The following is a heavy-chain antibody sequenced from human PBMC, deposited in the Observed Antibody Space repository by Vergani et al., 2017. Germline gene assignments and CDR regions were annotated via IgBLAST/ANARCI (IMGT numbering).Heavy chain of an antibody. Sequence: EVQLLESGGGLVQPGGSLRLSCVASGFTFSSYAMSWVRQAPGKGLEWVSSISDSGGSTFYADSVKGRFTISRDNSKNTLYLQMNSLRVEDTAVYYCAHRPPSYGLFDYWGQGTLVTGSS. V-gene: IGHV3-23*01. CDR3: AHRPPSYGLFDY. J-gene: IGHJ4*02. CDR2: ISDSGGST. D-gene: IGHD5-18*01. CDR1: GFTFSSYA.